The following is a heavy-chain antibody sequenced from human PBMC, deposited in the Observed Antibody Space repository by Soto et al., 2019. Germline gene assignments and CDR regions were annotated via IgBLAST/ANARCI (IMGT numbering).Heavy chain of an antibody. Sequence: QITLKESGPSLIKPTQTLALTCTFSGFSFNTRGVGVAWIRQPPGKTLEWLAVIYWDNDRRYRPSLTDRLSITKDMSTKQVVLTMTNVDPVDTGTYYCAHLVPSPLSFAYWGQGALVTVSS. CDR1: GFSFNTRGVG. V-gene: IGHV2-5*02. CDR2: IYWDNDR. D-gene: IGHD2-21*01. CDR3: AHLVPSPLSFAY. J-gene: IGHJ4*02.